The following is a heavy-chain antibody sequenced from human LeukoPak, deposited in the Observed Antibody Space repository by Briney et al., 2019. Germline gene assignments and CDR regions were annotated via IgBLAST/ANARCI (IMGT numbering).Heavy chain of an antibody. CDR1: GFTFSRSV. J-gene: IGHJ4*02. D-gene: IGHD3-10*01. CDR2: ISDSGSST. CDR3: ARGIWFGEYYFDY. V-gene: IGHV3-23*01. Sequence: GGSLRLSCAASGFTFSRSVMTWVRQAPGKGMEWVSSISDSGSSTYYADSVKGRFTISRDNAKNTLYLQMNSLRAEDTAVYYCARGIWFGEYYFDYWGQGTLVTVSS.